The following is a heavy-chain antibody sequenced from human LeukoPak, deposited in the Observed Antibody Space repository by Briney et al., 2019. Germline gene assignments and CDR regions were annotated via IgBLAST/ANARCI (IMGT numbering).Heavy chain of an antibody. Sequence: PGGSLGLSCAVSGITLSNYGMSWVRQAPGKGQEWVAGISDSGGSTNYADSVKGRFTISRDNPKNALYLQMNSLRAEDTAVYFCARRGVVIRVILVGFHKEAFYFDSWGQGALVTVSS. CDR1: GITLSNYG. D-gene: IGHD3-22*01. V-gene: IGHV3-23*01. CDR3: ARRGVVIRVILVGFHKEAFYFDS. J-gene: IGHJ4*02. CDR2: ISDSGGST.